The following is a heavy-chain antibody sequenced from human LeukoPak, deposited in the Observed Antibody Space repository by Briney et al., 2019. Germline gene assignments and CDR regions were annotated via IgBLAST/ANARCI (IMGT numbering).Heavy chain of an antibody. Sequence: ASVKVSCKASGYTFTSYGISWVRQAPGQGLEWMGWISAYSGNTNYAQKLQGRVTMTADTSTSTAYMELRSLRSDDTAVYYCARGDSGVVVTTYYYYYGMDVWGQGTTVTVSS. V-gene: IGHV1-18*01. D-gene: IGHD2-21*02. J-gene: IGHJ6*02. CDR3: ARGDSGVVVTTYYYYYGMDV. CDR1: GYTFTSYG. CDR2: ISAYSGNT.